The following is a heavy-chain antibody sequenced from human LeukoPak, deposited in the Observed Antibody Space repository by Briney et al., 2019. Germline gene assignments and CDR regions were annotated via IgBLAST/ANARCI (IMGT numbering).Heavy chain of an antibody. V-gene: IGHV3-20*04. CDR1: GFLFDDYG. CDR2: ITWSGGST. J-gene: IGHJ4*02. Sequence: GGSLRLSCAASGFLFDDYGMSWVRRAPGKGLEWVSDITWSGGSTSYADSVKGRFTISRDSARDSLYLQMNSLRVEDTAFYYCARAFRYSTSSRTFDFWGQGTLVTVSS. CDR3: ARAFRYSTSSRTFDF. D-gene: IGHD6-6*01.